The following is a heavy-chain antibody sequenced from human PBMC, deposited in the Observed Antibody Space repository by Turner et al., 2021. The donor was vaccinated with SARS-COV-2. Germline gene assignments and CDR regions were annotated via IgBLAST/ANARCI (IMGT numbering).Heavy chain of an antibody. CDR2: INPSGDST. CDR3: ARDHQGYGSGED. Sequence: QAQLVQSGAEVTKPGASVKVSCKASGNTFTNYYMHWVRQAPGQGLEWMGLINPSGDSTAYAQKFQGRVTLTRDASTGTVFMDLSSLRSDDTAVYYCARDHQGYGSGEDWGQGTLVTVSS. D-gene: IGHD3-10*01. J-gene: IGHJ4*02. CDR1: GNTFTNYY. V-gene: IGHV1-46*01.